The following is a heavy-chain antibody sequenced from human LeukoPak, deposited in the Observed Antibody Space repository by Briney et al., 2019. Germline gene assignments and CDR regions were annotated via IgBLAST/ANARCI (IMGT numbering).Heavy chain of an antibody. CDR2: TNHSGST. D-gene: IGHD1-26*01. Sequence: PSETLSLTCAVYGGSFSGYYWSWIRQPPGKGLEWIGETNHSGSTNYNPSLKSRVTISVDTSKNQFSLKLSSVTAADTAVYYCARYVVGATNTYYYYYYMDVWGKGTTVTVSS. V-gene: IGHV4-34*01. J-gene: IGHJ6*03. CDR3: ARYVVGATNTYYYYYYMDV. CDR1: GGSFSGYY.